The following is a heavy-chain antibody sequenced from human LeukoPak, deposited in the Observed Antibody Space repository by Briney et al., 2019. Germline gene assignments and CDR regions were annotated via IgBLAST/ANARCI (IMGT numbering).Heavy chain of an antibody. CDR3: ARSQGYCSGDSCLQGDWFDP. CDR1: GYTFTSYW. J-gene: IGHJ5*02. CDR2: IYPRDSDT. D-gene: IGHD2-15*01. V-gene: IGHV5-51*01. Sequence: GESLKISCKGSGYTFTSYWIGWVRQMPGKGLEWMGVIYPRDSDTRYSPSFQGQVTISADKSIRIAYLQWSSLKASDTAMYYCARSQGYCSGDSCLQGDWFDPWGQGTLVTVSS.